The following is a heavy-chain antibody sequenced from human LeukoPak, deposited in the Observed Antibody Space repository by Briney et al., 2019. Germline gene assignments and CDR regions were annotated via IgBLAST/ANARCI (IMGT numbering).Heavy chain of an antibody. V-gene: IGHV4-34*01. Sequence: PSETLSLTCAVYGGSFSGYYWSWIRQPPGKGLEWIGEINHSGSTNYNPSLKSRVTISVDTSKNQFSLKLSSVTAADTAVYYCARLEISRSPNSYDSSGYPDYGGKEPLVPVSS. D-gene: IGHD3-22*01. CDR1: GGSFSGYY. CDR2: INHSGST. CDR3: ARLEISRSPNSYDSSGYPDY. J-gene: IGHJ4*02.